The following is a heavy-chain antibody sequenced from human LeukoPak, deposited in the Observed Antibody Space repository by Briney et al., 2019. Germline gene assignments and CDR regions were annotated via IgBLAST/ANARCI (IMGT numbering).Heavy chain of an antibody. V-gene: IGHV4-59*01. CDR3: ARVPQQWLVVGPFDY. J-gene: IGHJ4*02. Sequence: KTSETLSLTCTVSGGSINNYYWSWIRQPPGKGLEWIGYISYSGSTNYNPSLKSRVTISVDRSKNQFSLKLSSVTAADTAVYYCARVPQQWLVVGPFDYRGQGTLVTVSS. CDR2: ISYSGST. CDR1: GGSINNYY. D-gene: IGHD6-19*01.